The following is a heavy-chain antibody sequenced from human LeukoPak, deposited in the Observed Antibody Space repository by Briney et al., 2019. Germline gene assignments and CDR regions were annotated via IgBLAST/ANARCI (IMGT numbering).Heavy chain of an antibody. CDR2: IYTSGST. J-gene: IGHJ6*03. CDR3: ARSSDFGVVIGHYYMDV. CDR1: GGSINSYY. V-gene: IGHV4-4*07. D-gene: IGHD3-3*01. Sequence: SETLSLTCTVSGGSINSYYWSWIRQPAGKGLEWIGRIYTSGSTNYNPSLKNRVTISVDKSKNQFSLKLSSVTAAGTAVYYCARSSDFGVVIGHYYMDVWGEGTTVTVSS.